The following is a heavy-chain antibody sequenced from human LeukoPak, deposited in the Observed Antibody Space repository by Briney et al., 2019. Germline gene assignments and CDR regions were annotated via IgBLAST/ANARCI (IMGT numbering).Heavy chain of an antibody. V-gene: IGHV1-2*02. CDR2: INPNSGGT. CDR3: ARGEWEQLXGAFDI. D-gene: IGHD1-26*01. CDR1: GYTFTGYY. Sequence: ASVKVSCKASGYTFTGYYMHWVRQAPGQGLEWMGWINPNSGGTNYAQKFQGRVTMTRDTSISTAYMELSRLRPDDTAVYYCARGEWEQLXGAFDIWGQGTMVTVSS. J-gene: IGHJ3*02.